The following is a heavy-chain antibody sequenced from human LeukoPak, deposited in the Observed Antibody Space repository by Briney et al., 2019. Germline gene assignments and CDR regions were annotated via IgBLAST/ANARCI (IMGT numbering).Heavy chain of an antibody. J-gene: IGHJ4*02. CDR1: GYTFTGYY. CDR2: INPNSGGT. Sequence: ASVKLSCKASGYTFTGYYIHWVRQAPGQGLEWMGWINPNSGGTNYPQKFQGRVTMTRDTSISTAYMELSGLRSDDTAVYYCARPNYYDSSGQFDYWGQGALVIVSS. V-gene: IGHV1-2*02. CDR3: ARPNYYDSSGQFDY. D-gene: IGHD3-22*01.